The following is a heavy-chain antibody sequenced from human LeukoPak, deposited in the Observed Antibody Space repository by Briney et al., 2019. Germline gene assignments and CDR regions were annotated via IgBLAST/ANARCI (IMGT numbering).Heavy chain of an antibody. V-gene: IGHV3-74*01. D-gene: IGHD1-1*01. Sequence: SGGSLRLSCAASGFTFSPYWMHWVRQAPGKGLVWVSRINSDGSSTSYADSVKGRFTISRDNAKNTLYLQMNSLRAEDTAVYYCARVSWNDGNFDYWGQGTLVTVSS. J-gene: IGHJ4*02. CDR2: INSDGSST. CDR3: ARVSWNDGNFDY. CDR1: GFTFSPYW.